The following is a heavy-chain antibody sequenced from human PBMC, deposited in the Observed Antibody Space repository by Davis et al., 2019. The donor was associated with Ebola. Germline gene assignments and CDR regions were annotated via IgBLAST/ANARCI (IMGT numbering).Heavy chain of an antibody. CDR3: ARGSCSGGSCRSYYYYGMDV. CDR1: GFTFSSYW. V-gene: IGHV3-74*01. CDR2: INSDGSST. D-gene: IGHD2-15*01. J-gene: IGHJ6*02. Sequence: GESLKISCAASGFTFSSYWMHWVRQAPGKGLVWVSRINSDGSSTSYADSVKGRFTISRDNAKNTLYLQMNSLRAEDTAVYYCARGSCSGGSCRSYYYYGMDVWGQGTTVTVSS.